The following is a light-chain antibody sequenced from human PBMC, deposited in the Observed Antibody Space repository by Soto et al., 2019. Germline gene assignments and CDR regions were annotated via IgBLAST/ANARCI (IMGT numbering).Light chain of an antibody. CDR1: QSLLHSNGYNY. J-gene: IGKJ2*01. CDR3: MQALQTPYT. CDR2: LGS. Sequence: DIVMTQSPLSLPVTPGEPASISCRSSQSLLHSNGYNYLDWYLQKPGQSPQILIYLGSNRASGVPDRFSGSGSGTDVTLKISRVEAEDVGVYYCMQALQTPYTFGQGTKLEIK. V-gene: IGKV2-28*01.